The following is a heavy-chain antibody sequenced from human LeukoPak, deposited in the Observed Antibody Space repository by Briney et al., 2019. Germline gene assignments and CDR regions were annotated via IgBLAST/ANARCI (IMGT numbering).Heavy chain of an antibody. CDR1: GFTSSSYG. Sequence: GGSLRLSCAASGFTSSSYGMHWVRRAPGKGLEWVAVISYDGSNKYYADSVKGRFTICRNNSKDTLYLQMNSLRAEDTAVYYCAKLSLTGLSFDYWGQGTLVTVSS. CDR3: AKLSLTGLSFDY. V-gene: IGHV3-30*18. J-gene: IGHJ4*02. D-gene: IGHD1-20*01. CDR2: ISYDGSNK.